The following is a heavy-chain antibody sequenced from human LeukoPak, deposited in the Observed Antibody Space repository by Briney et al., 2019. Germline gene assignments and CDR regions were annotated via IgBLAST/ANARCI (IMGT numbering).Heavy chain of an antibody. Sequence: SETLSLTCTVSGGSISSYYWSWIRQPAGKGLEWIGRIYTSGSTNYNPSLKSRVTMSVDTSKNQFSLKLSSVTAADTAVYYCAREAPKEYCSSTSCAIGYMDVWGKGTTVTVSS. D-gene: IGHD2-2*01. V-gene: IGHV4-4*07. CDR3: AREAPKEYCSSTSCAIGYMDV. CDR2: IYTSGST. CDR1: GGSISSYY. J-gene: IGHJ6*03.